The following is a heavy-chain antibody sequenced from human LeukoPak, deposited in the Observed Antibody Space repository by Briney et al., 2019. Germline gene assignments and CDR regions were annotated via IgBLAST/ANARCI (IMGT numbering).Heavy chain of an antibody. J-gene: IGHJ5*02. CDR1: GYSISSGYY. V-gene: IGHV4-38-2*02. Sequence: SETLSLTCTVSGYSISSGYYWGWIRQPPGKGLEWIGSIYHSGSTYYNPSLKSRVTISVDTSKNQFSLKLSSVTAADTAVYYCTREVIAAHNWFDPWGQGTLVTVSS. CDR2: IYHSGST. D-gene: IGHD6-6*01. CDR3: TREVIAAHNWFDP.